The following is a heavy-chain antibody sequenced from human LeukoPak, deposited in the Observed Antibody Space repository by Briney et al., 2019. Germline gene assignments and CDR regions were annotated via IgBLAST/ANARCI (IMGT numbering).Heavy chain of an antibody. CDR3: AREGYDFWSGYYRYYYYYYMDV. V-gene: IGHV4-59*01. CDR2: IYYSGST. Sequence: PSETLSLTCTVSGGSISSYYWSWIRQPPGKGLEWIGYIYYSGSTNYNPSLKSRVTISVDTSKNQFSLKLSSVTAADTAVYYCAREGYDFWSGYYRYYYYYYMDVWGKGTTVTVSS. J-gene: IGHJ6*03. D-gene: IGHD3-3*01. CDR1: GGSISSYY.